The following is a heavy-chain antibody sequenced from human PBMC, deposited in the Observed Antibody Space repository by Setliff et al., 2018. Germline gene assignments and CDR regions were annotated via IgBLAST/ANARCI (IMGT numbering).Heavy chain of an antibody. CDR2: IYPSDSDT. CDR1: GYSFTRYW. V-gene: IGHV5-51*01. Sequence: PGESLKISCKGSGYSFTRYWIGWVRQMPGKGLEWMGTIYPSDSDTRYSPSFQGQVTISADKSISTAYLQWSSLKASDTAMYYCARRQGANWGSDYYYGMDVWGQGTTVTVSS. J-gene: IGHJ6*02. CDR3: ARRQGANWGSDYYYGMDV. D-gene: IGHD7-27*01.